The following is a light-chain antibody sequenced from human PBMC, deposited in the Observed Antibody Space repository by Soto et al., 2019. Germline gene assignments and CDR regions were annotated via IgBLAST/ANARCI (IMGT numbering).Light chain of an antibody. V-gene: IGKV3-20*01. CDR3: QQYGDSPRT. Sequence: EIVLTQSPGTLSLSPGERATLSCRASQSVSRNYLAWYQHKPGQAPTLLIYGASRRTPGIPDRFSGRGSGTDFTLTISGLEPEDFAVYYCQQYGDSPRTFGQVTKVEIK. CDR1: QSVSRNY. J-gene: IGKJ1*01. CDR2: GAS.